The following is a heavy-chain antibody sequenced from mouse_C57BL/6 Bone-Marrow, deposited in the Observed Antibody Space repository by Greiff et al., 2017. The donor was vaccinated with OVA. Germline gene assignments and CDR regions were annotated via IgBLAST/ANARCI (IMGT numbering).Heavy chain of an antibody. Sequence: QVQLQQSGAELVKPGASVKMSCKASGYTFTSYWITWVKQRPGQGLEWIGDIYPGSGSTNYNEKFKSKATLTVDTSSSTAYMQLSSLTSEDSAVYYCARYRYYGSIYAMDYWGQGTSVTVSS. V-gene: IGHV1-55*01. CDR1: GYTFTSYW. D-gene: IGHD1-1*01. CDR3: ARYRYYGSIYAMDY. J-gene: IGHJ4*01. CDR2: IYPGSGST.